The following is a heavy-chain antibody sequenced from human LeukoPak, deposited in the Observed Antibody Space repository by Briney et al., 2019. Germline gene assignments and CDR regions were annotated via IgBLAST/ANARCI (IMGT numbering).Heavy chain of an antibody. Sequence: GGSLRLSCAASGFTFSSYMMNWVRQAPGKGLEWVSYINSNSRTIYYADSVKGRFTVSRDNAKNSLYLQMNSLRDEDTAVYYCARDPHYDFWTGYYDYWGQGTLVTVSS. J-gene: IGHJ4*02. CDR2: INSNSRTI. CDR3: ARDPHYDFWTGYYDY. D-gene: IGHD3-3*01. CDR1: GFTFSSYM. V-gene: IGHV3-48*02.